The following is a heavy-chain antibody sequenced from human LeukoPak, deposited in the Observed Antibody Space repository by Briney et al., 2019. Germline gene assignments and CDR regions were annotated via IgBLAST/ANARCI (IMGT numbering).Heavy chain of an antibody. CDR2: IYYSGST. D-gene: IGHD5-18*01. Sequence: PSETLSLTCTVSGGSISSYYWSWIRQPPGKGLEWIGYIYYSGSTNYNPSLKSRVTISVDTSKNQFSLKLSSVTAADTAVYYCARSTTRTGGYSYGYLSGYFDYWGQGTLVTVSS. CDR1: GGSISSYY. J-gene: IGHJ4*02. V-gene: IGHV4-59*01. CDR3: ARSTTRTGGYSYGYLSGYFDY.